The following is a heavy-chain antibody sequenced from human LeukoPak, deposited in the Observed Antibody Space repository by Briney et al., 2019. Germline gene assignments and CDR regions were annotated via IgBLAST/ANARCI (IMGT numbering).Heavy chain of an antibody. J-gene: IGHJ4*02. D-gene: IGHD3-22*01. Sequence: SETLSLTCAVYGVSFSGYYWTWIRQPPGKGLEWIGEINHSGSANYNPSLKSRVTISVDTSKNQISLNLNSVTAADTAVYYCAREGIVVHRGPDYWGQGTLVTVSS. CDR3: AREGIVVHRGPDY. CDR2: INHSGSA. CDR1: GVSFSGYY. V-gene: IGHV4-34*01.